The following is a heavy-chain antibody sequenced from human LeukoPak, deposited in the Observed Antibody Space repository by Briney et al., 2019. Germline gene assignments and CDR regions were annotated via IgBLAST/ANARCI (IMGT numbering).Heavy chain of an antibody. CDR3: AREPKLRYGDYPSYFDS. CDR2: ISSDENTK. Sequence: GGSLRLSCAASGFTFSCCAIHWVRQAPGRGLEWVAVISSDENTKFYADSVKGRFTISRDNAKISLFLQMNSLRDEDTAVYYCAREPKLRYGDYPSYFDSWGQGTLVTVSS. CDR1: GFTFSCCA. J-gene: IGHJ4*02. V-gene: IGHV3-30-3*01. D-gene: IGHD4-17*01.